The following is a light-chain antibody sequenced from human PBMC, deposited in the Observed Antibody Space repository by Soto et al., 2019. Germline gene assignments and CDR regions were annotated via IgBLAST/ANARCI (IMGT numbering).Light chain of an antibody. Sequence: DIQMTQSPSSLSASVGDRVTITCRASQIISSYLNWYQQKPGKAPKLLIYAASSLQSGVPSRFSGSGSGTDFTLTISSLQPEDFVTYYCQQTYSTPITFGQGTRLEI. J-gene: IGKJ5*01. CDR2: AAS. V-gene: IGKV1-39*01. CDR1: QIISSY. CDR3: QQTYSTPIT.